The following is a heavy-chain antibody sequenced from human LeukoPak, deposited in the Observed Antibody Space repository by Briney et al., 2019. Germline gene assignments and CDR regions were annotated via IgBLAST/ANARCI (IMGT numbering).Heavy chain of an antibody. CDR2: IYHSGST. J-gene: IGHJ4*02. CDR1: GYSISSGYF. V-gene: IGHV4-38-2*02. CDR3: AREVAY. Sequence: SETLSLTRTVSGYSISSGYFWGWIRQSPGKGLDWIGIIYHSGSTYYNPSLKSRVTISVDTSKNQFSLKLTSVTAADTAVYYCAREVAYWGQGIRVTVSS.